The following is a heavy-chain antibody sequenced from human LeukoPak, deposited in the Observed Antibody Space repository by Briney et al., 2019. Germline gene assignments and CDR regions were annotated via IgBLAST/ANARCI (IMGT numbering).Heavy chain of an antibody. CDR2: IYYSGST. D-gene: IGHD3-22*01. CDR1: GGSISSYY. Sequence: SETLSLTCTVSGGSISSYYWSWIRQPPGKGLEWMGYIYYSGSTNYNPPLKSRVTISVDTSKNQFSLKLSSVTAADTAVYYCARDAPYYYDSSGMREAFDIWGQGTMVTVSS. J-gene: IGHJ3*02. CDR3: ARDAPYYYDSSGMREAFDI. V-gene: IGHV4-59*01.